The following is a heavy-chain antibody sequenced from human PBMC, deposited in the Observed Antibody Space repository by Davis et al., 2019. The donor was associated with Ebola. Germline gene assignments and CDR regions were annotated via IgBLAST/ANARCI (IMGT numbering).Heavy chain of an antibody. CDR2: ISYDGGNK. D-gene: IGHD3-10*01. J-gene: IGHJ4*02. V-gene: IGHV3-30-3*01. CDR1: RFTFSSYA. Sequence: GGSLRLSCAASRFTFSSYAMHWVRQAPGKGLEWVAVISYDGGNKYYADSVKGRFTISRDNSKNTLYLQMNSLRAEDMAVYYCARDITMVQGVAVDWGQGTLVTVSS. CDR3: ARDITMVQGVAVD.